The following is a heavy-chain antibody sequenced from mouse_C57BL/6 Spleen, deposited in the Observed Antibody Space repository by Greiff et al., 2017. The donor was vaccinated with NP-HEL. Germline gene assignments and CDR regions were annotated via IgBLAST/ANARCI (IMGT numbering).Heavy chain of an antibody. Sequence: EVKLMESGGDLVKPGGSLKLSCAASGFTFSSYGMSWVRQTPDKRLEWVATISSGGSYTYYPDSVKGRFTISRDNAKNTLYLQMSSLKSEDTAMYYCARGGLYGSSPHFDVWGTGTTVTVSS. CDR3: ARGGLYGSSPHFDV. D-gene: IGHD1-1*01. V-gene: IGHV5-6*01. CDR1: GFTFSSYG. CDR2: ISSGGSYT. J-gene: IGHJ1*03.